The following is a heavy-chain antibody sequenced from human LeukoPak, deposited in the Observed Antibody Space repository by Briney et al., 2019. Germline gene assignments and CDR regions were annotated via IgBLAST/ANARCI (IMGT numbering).Heavy chain of an antibody. D-gene: IGHD1-26*01. J-gene: IGHJ4*02. CDR1: GYSITSGYY. CDR3: ARRRRGGNYHDY. V-gene: IGHV4-38-2*01. Sequence: SETLSLTCAVSGYSITSGYYWDWIRQPPGKGLEWIGNIYHSGSTYYNPSLKSRVTISIDTSKNHFSLKLRSVTAADTAIYYCARRRRGGNYHDYWGQGTLVTFSP. CDR2: IYHSGST.